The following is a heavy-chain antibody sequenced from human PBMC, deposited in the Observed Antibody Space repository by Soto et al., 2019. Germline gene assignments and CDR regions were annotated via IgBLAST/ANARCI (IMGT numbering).Heavy chain of an antibody. CDR1: GGSISSYY. J-gene: IGHJ4*02. Sequence: SETLSLTCTVSGGSISSYYWSWIRQPPGKGLEWIGYIYYSGSTNYNPSLNSRVTISVDTSKNQFSLKLSSVTAADTAVYYCARDVSEGGYWGQGTPVTVSS. V-gene: IGHV4-59*01. D-gene: IGHD1-26*01. CDR2: IYYSGST. CDR3: ARDVSEGGY.